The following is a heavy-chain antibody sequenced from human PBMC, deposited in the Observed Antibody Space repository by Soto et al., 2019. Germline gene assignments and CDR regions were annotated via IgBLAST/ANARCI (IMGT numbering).Heavy chain of an antibody. D-gene: IGHD3-22*01. V-gene: IGHV3-30-3*01. CDR1: GFTFSSYA. CDR3: ARGYYDSSGYYDTPPEYFDY. CDR2: ISYDGSNK. Sequence: GGSLRLSCAASGFTFSSYAMHWVRQAPGKGLERVAVISYDGSNKYYADSVKGRFTISRDNSKNTLYLQMNSLRAEDTAVYYCARGYYDSSGYYDTPPEYFDYWGQGTLATVSS. J-gene: IGHJ4*02.